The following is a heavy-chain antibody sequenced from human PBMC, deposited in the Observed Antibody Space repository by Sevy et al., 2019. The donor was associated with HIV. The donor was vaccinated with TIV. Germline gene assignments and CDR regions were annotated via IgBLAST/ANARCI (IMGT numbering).Heavy chain of an antibody. V-gene: IGHV3-15*01. J-gene: IGHJ3*02. D-gene: IGHD3-22*01. CDR2: IKSKTDGGTT. Sequence: GGSLRLSCAASGFTFSNAWMSWVRQAPGKGLEWVGRIKSKTDGGTTDYAAPVKGRFTISRGDSKNTLYLQMNSLKTEDTAVYYCTTGTYYYDSKGFDAFDIWGQGTMVTVSS. CDR3: TTGTYYYDSKGFDAFDI. CDR1: GFTFSNAW.